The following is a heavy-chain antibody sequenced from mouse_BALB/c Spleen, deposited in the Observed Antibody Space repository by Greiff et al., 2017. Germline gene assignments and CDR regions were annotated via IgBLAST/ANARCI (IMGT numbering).Heavy chain of an antibody. CDR3: ARFSYYAMDY. J-gene: IGHJ4*01. Sequence: QVQLQQSGAELVRPGVSVKISCKGSGYTFTDYAMHWVKQSHAKSLEWIGVISTYYGDASYNQKFKGKATMTVDKSSSTAYMELARLTSEDSAIYYCARFSYYAMDYWGQGTSVTVSS. CDR2: ISTYYGDA. V-gene: IGHV1S137*01. CDR1: GYTFTDYA.